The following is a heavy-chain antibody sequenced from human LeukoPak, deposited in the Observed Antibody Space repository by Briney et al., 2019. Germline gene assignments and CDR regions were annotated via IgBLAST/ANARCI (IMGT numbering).Heavy chain of an antibody. D-gene: IGHD5-24*01. J-gene: IGHJ4*02. Sequence: GGSLRLSCAASGFTFSSYGVHWVRQAPGKGLGWVAVISYDGSNKYYADSVKGRFTISRDNSKNTLYLQMNSLRAEDTAVYYCAKDKGEDGYNGCDYWGQGTLVTVSS. CDR3: AKDKGEDGYNGCDY. CDR1: GFTFSSYG. V-gene: IGHV3-30*18. CDR2: ISYDGSNK.